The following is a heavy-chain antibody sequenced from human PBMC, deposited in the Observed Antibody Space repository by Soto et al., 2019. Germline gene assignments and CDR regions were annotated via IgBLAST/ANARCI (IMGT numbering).Heavy chain of an antibody. CDR2: ISGYNGDT. Sequence: QGQLVQSGAEVKKPGASVKVSCKASGYTFTRYGISWVRQAPGQGLEWMGRISGYNGDTKYAQKFQARATMTVDTPTTTPYMELRSRTSDDRAVYYCAKKGQPPYYYSGMAIWGQGTTFTASS. J-gene: IGHJ6*02. CDR3: AKKGQPPYYYSGMAI. V-gene: IGHV1-18*01. CDR1: GYTFTRYG.